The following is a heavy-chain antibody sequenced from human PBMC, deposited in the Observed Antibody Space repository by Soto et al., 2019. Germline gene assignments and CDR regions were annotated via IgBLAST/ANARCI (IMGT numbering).Heavy chain of an antibody. CDR2: ISSSSSYI. J-gene: IGHJ5*02. V-gene: IGHV3-21*01. CDR1: GFTFSSYS. Sequence: GGSLRLSCAASGFTFSSYSMNRVRQAPGKGLEWVSSISSSSSYIYYADSVKGRFTISRDNAKNSLYLQMNSLRAEDTAVYYCARAGLQFWFDPWGQGTLVTVSS. CDR3: ARAGLQFWFDP. D-gene: IGHD4-4*01.